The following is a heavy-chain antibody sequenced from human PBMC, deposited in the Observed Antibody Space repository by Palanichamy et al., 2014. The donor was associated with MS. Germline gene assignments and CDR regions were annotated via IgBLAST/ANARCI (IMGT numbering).Heavy chain of an antibody. Sequence: QVQLVESGGGAVQPGRSLRLSCAASGFSFKSYGLHWVRQTPGMGLEWVALTWYDGSNKFHADSVKGRFTISRDNSKNTVYLQMKNLRAEDTAVYYCVRDRGTSIVPGADAFDFWGQGTMVTVSS. CDR1: GFSFKSYG. CDR3: VRDRGTSIVPGADAFDF. D-gene: IGHD2-8*01. J-gene: IGHJ3*01. V-gene: IGHV3-33*01. CDR2: TWYDGSNK.